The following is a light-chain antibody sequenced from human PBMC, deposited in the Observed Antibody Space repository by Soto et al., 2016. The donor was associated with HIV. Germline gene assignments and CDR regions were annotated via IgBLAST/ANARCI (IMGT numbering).Light chain of an antibody. CDR2: KAS. CDR1: QSISSW. V-gene: IGKV1-5*03. Sequence: DIQMTQSPSTLSASVGDRVTITCRASQSISSWLAWYQQKPGKAPKLLIYKASNLESGVPSRFSGGGSGTEFTLTISSLQPDDFATYYCQQYNSYSYTFGLGDQAGDQT. CDR3: QQYNSYSYT. J-gene: IGKJ2*01.